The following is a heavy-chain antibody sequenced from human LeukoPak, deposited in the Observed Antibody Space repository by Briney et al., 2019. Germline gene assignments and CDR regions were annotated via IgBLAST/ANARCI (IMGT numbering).Heavy chain of an antibody. D-gene: IGHD6-6*01. CDR2: ISGSGGST. CDR3: AKTPSPYSSSSRGYFDY. CDR1: GFTFSSYA. V-gene: IGHV3-23*01. J-gene: IGHJ4*02. Sequence: PGGSLRLSCEASGFTFSSYAMSWVRQAPGKGLEWVSAISGSGGSTYYADSVKGRFTISRGNSKNTLYLQMNSLRAEDTAVYYCAKTPSPYSSSSRGYFDYWGQGTLVTVSS.